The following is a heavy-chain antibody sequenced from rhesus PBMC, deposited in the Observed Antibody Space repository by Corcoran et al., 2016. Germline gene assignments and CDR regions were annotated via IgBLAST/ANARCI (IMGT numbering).Heavy chain of an antibody. V-gene: IGHV4-65*01. CDR1: VGSISSRHL. D-gene: IGHD6-31*01. CDR3: ARRSGWYYFDY. CDR2: ISGSSGST. J-gene: IGHJ4*01. Sequence: QVQLQESGPGLVKPSETLSLTCAVSVGSISSRHLCSWIRPPPGKGLEWIGYISGSSGSTNYNPSLKSRVTISTDTSKNQFSLKLSSVTAADTAVYYCARRSGWYYFDYWGQGVLVTVSS.